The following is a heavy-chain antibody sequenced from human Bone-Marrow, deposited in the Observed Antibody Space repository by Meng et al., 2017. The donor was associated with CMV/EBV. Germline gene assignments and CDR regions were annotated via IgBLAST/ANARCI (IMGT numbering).Heavy chain of an antibody. CDR1: GGTFISYA. CDR3: ARGGYFDNSGYYVAFDI. D-gene: IGHD3-22*01. CDR2: IIPIFGTA. V-gene: IGHV1-69*05. Sequence: SVKVSCKASGGTFISYAITWVRRAAGQGLEWMGGIIPIFGTANYAQKFQGRVTVTTDKFKTTAYMDLSSLKSEDTAVYYCARGGYFDNSGYYVAFDIWGHGTKVTVSS. J-gene: IGHJ3*02.